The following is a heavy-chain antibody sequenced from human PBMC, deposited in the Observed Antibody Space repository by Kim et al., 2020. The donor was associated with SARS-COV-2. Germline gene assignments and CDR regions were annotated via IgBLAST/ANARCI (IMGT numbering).Heavy chain of an antibody. V-gene: IGHV3-21*01. Sequence: GGSLRLSCAASGFTFSSYSMNWVRQAPGKGLEWVSSISSSSSYIYYADSVKGRFTISRDNAKNSLYLQMNSLRAEDTAVYYCARFSTSLPFDIWGQGTMVTVSS. CDR3: ARFSTSLPFDI. CDR2: ISSSSSYI. J-gene: IGHJ3*02. CDR1: GFTFSSYS. D-gene: IGHD2-2*01.